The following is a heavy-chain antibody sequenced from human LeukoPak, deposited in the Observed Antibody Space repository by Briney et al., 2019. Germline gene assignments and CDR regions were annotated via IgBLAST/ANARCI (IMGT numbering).Heavy chain of an antibody. CDR1: GFTFSSYA. J-gene: IGHJ4*02. D-gene: IGHD5-24*01. Sequence: GGSLRLSCAASGFTFSSYAMAWVRQAPRKGLEWVSAISADSSGTYYVDSVQGRFTISRDYSKNIMYLQMNSLRAEDTAVYYCSTSEMATRRGHHYWGRGTLVTVSS. CDR2: ISADSSGT. CDR3: STSEMATRRGHHY. V-gene: IGHV3-23*01.